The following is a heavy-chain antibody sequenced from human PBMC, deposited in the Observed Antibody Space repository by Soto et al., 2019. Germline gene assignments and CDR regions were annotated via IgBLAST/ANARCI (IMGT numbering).Heavy chain of an antibody. CDR1: GFTCSSYD. V-gene: IGHV3-23*01. D-gene: IGHD2-8*02. CDR3: AKETATGGGDFDI. Sequence: GGSLRLSCAASGFTCSSYDMSWVRQAPGKGLEWVSTILVGGSTHYPDSVKGRFTISRDNSKNTAFLQMNSLTAGDTAVYYCAKETATGGGDFDICGQGTVVTVSS. CDR2: ILVGGST. J-gene: IGHJ3*02.